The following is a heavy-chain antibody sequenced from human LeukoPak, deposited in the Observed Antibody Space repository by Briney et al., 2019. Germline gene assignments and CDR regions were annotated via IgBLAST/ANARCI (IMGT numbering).Heavy chain of an antibody. Sequence: SGPTLVNPTQTLTLTCTFSGFSLRASPVGVGWIRQPPGEALEWLAFIYWDDDKRYSPSLKSRLTITKDTSKNQVVLTMTNIDPVDTATYYCAHRRGSTFDVWGQGTLVTVSS. CDR1: GFSLRASPVG. V-gene: IGHV2-5*02. J-gene: IGHJ5*02. CDR3: AHRRGSTFDV. CDR2: IYWDDDK.